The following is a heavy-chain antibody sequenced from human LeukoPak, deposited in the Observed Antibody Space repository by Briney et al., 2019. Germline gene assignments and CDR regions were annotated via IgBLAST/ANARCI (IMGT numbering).Heavy chain of an antibody. CDR1: GFTFSGYA. Sequence: GGSLRLSCAASGFTFSGYAMSWVCQAPGKGLEWVSAISGSGASTYYADSVKGRFTISRDNSKNTLYVQMNSLRAEDTAVYYCAKSQFGGVFDGFDIWGQGTMVTVSS. D-gene: IGHD3-16*01. V-gene: IGHV3-23*01. CDR2: ISGSGAST. J-gene: IGHJ3*02. CDR3: AKSQFGGVFDGFDI.